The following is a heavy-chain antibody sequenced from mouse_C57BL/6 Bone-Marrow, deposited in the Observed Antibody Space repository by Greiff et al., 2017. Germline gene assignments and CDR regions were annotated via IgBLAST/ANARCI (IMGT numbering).Heavy chain of an antibody. CDR2: ISSGGDYI. V-gene: IGHV5-9-1*02. J-gene: IGHJ2*01. D-gene: IGHD3-2*02. Sequence: EVMLVESGEGLVKPGGSLKLSCAASGFTFSSYAMSWVRQTPEKRLEWVAYISSGGDYIYYADTVKGRFTISRDNARNTLYLQMSSLKSEDTAIYYCTRDKATPFDYWGQGTTLTASS. CDR3: TRDKATPFDY. CDR1: GFTFSSYA.